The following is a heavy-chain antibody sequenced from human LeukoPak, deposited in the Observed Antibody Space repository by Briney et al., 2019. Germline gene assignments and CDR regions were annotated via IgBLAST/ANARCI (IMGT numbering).Heavy chain of an antibody. CDR2: INSDGSST. D-gene: IGHD6-19*01. Sequence: GGSLRLSCAASGFTFSKYGMHWVRQAPGKGLVWVSRINSDGSSTTYADSVKGRFTISRDNAKNTLYLQMNSLRVEDMAVYYCARGGPVPGSLDYWGQETLVTVSP. J-gene: IGHJ4*02. V-gene: IGHV3-74*01. CDR1: GFTFSKYG. CDR3: ARGGPVPGSLDY.